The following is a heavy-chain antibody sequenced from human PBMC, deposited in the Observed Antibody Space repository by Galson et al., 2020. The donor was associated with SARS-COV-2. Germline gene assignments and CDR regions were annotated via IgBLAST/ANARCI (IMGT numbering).Heavy chain of an antibody. CDR1: GVSISAYS. V-gene: IGHV4-59*12. CDR2: ISHSGVS. CDR3: ARGRYDSFWGSYRPMFNWFDP. D-gene: IGHD3-16*02. J-gene: IGHJ5*02. Sequence: ETSETLTLTCTVSGVSISAYSWSWIRKSPGKGLEWIGYISHSGVSHYNPALKSRVTMSLDTYLNPFSLNLSSVTAADTAVYYCARGRYDSFWGSYRPMFNWFDPWGQGTLVTVSS.